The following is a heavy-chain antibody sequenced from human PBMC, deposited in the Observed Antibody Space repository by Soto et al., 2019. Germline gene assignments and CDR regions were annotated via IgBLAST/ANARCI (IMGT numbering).Heavy chain of an antibody. J-gene: IGHJ6*02. D-gene: IGHD3-3*01. CDR1: GGTFSSYA. Sequence: EASVKVSCKASGGTFSSYAISWVRQAPGQGLEWMGGIIPIFGTANYAQKFQGRATITADESTSTAYMELSSLRSGDTAVYYCARDTRDYDFWSGPRAYYYYGMDVWGQGTTVTVSS. CDR3: ARDTRDYDFWSGPRAYYYYGMDV. CDR2: IIPIFGTA. V-gene: IGHV1-69*13.